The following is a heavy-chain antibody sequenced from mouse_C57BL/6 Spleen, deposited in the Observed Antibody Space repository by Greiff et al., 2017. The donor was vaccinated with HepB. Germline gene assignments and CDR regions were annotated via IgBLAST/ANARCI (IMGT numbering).Heavy chain of an antibody. J-gene: IGHJ4*01. CDR1: GYTFTSYW. CDR2: IHPNSGST. D-gene: IGHD2-10*01. CDR3: ARPYYGPYYAMDY. Sequence: QVQLQQPGAELVKPGASVKLSCKASGYTFTSYWMHWVKQRPGQGLEWIGMIHPNSGSTNYNEKFKSKATLTVDKSSSTAYMQLSSLTSEDSAVYYGARPYYGPYYAMDYWGQGTSVTVSS. V-gene: IGHV1-64*01.